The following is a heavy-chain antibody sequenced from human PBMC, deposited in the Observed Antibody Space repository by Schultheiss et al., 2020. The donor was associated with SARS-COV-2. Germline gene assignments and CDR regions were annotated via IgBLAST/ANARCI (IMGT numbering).Heavy chain of an antibody. Sequence: SETLSLTCTVSGGSISSYYWSWIRQPAGKGLEWIGEINHSGSTNYNPSLKSRVTMSVDTSKNQFSLKLSSVTAADTAVYYCAREPGSTSYAFDIWGQGTMVTVSS. CDR3: AREPGSTSYAFDI. D-gene: IGHD2-2*01. CDR2: INHSGST. J-gene: IGHJ3*02. V-gene: IGHV4-4*07. CDR1: GGSISSYY.